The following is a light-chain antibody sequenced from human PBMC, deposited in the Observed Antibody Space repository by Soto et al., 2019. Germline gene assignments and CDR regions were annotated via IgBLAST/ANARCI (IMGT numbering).Light chain of an antibody. J-gene: IGKJ1*01. CDR2: EVS. Sequence: DILLTQSPLSLSVTPGQPASMSCSSSQSVLHSDGKTQLYWYLQRPGQPPHLLIYEVSHRFSGGPDRFSGSGSGTEFTLTVRRVEAEDGGVYYWKQTKQRPVTFGQGTKVDIK. CDR3: KQTKQRPVT. CDR1: QSVLHSDGKTQ. V-gene: IGKV2D-29*01.